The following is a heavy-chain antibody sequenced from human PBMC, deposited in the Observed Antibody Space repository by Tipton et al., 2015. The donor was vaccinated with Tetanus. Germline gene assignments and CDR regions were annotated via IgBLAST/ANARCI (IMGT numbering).Heavy chain of an antibody. CDR2: INHSGTT. CDR3: ARQDTLNYYYVGYFHD. D-gene: IGHD3-22*01. J-gene: IGHJ1*01. CDR1: GGSFSGYL. V-gene: IGHV4-34*01. Sequence: TLSLTCSVSGGSFSGYLWSWVRQPSGKGLEWIGEINHSGTTNYNPSLKSRVTISVDTSKNQFSLKLRSVTAADTAVYYCARQDTLNYYYVGYFHDWGQGTLVTVSS.